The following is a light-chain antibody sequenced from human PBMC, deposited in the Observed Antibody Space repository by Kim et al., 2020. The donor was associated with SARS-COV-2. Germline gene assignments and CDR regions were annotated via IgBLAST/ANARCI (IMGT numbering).Light chain of an antibody. V-gene: IGKV3-20*01. CDR1: RSVTTNY. J-gene: IGKJ1*01. Sequence: SPGERATLSCRDSRSVTTNYLAWYQQNSGQAPRLLMYGASTRVTGIPDRFSGSGSGTVFTLTISRLEPEDVAVYYCQQYGSSPRTFGQGTKVDIK. CDR2: GAS. CDR3: QQYGSSPRT.